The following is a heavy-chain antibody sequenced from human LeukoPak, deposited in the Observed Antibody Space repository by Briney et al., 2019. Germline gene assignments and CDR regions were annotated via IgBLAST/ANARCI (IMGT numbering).Heavy chain of an antibody. V-gene: IGHV3-7*01. D-gene: IGHD6-13*01. CDR1: GLTFSSYW. J-gene: IGHJ4*02. CDR2: IKQDGSEK. CDR3: ARQLDRAAAGTLGY. Sequence: PGGSLRLSCAASGLTFSSYWMSWVRQAPGKGLEWVANIKQDGSEKYYVDSVKGRFTISRDNAKNSLYLQMNSLRAEDTAVYYCARQLDRAAAGTLGYWGQGTLVTVSS.